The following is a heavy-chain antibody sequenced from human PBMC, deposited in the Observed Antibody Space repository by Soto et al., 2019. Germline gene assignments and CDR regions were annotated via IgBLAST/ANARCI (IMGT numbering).Heavy chain of an antibody. CDR2: IDPSDSYT. CDR1: GYSFTSYW. J-gene: IGHJ6*02. Sequence: GESLKISCKGSGYSFTSYWISWVRQMPGKGLEWMGRIDPSDSYTNYSPSFQGHVTISADKSISTAYLQWSSLKASDTAMYYCARHVAARQYYYYGMDVWGQGTTVTASS. V-gene: IGHV5-10-1*01. D-gene: IGHD6-6*01. CDR3: ARHVAARQYYYYGMDV.